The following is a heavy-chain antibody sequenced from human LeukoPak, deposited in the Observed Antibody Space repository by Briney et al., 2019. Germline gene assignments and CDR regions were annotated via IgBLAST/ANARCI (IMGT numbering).Heavy chain of an antibody. J-gene: IGHJ4*02. CDR3: ARGPSGYHNT. CDR2: IKQDGGEK. CDR1: GITFSGYW. Sequence: GGSLRLSCAASGITFSGYWMSWVRQAPGKGLEWVANIKQDGGEKNYVDSVKGRFTISRDNAKNSLYLQMNSLRAEDTAVYYCARGPSGYHNTGGQGTLVTVSS. D-gene: IGHD5-12*01. V-gene: IGHV3-7*01.